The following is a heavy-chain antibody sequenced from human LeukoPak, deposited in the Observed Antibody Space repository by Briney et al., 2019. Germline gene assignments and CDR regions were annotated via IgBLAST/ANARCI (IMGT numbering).Heavy chain of an antibody. CDR2: IFGSGGSP. D-gene: IGHD5-18*01. CDR3: GKTTVGYSSGQKPAWPVDY. CDR1: GFTFGSHA. V-gene: IGHV3-23*01. J-gene: IGHJ4*02. Sequence: PGGSLRLSCEASGFTFGSHAMYWARQAPGKGLEWVAGIFGSGGSPHYADPVKGRFTISRDNSRNTVYLQINSLRAGDTAVYYCGKTTVGYSSGQKPAWPVDYWGQGTLVTVSS.